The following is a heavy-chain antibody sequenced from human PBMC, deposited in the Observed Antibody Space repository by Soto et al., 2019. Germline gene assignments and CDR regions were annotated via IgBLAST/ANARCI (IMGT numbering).Heavy chain of an antibody. Sequence: SGGSLRLSCAASGFTFSSYGMHWVRQAPGKGLEWVAVIWYDGSNKYYADSVKGRFTISRDNSKNTLYLQMNSLRAEDTAVYYCAKERSSGWSLDYWAQGTLVTVSS. V-gene: IGHV3-33*06. CDR3: AKERSSGWSLDY. D-gene: IGHD6-19*01. J-gene: IGHJ4*02. CDR1: GFTFSSYG. CDR2: IWYDGSNK.